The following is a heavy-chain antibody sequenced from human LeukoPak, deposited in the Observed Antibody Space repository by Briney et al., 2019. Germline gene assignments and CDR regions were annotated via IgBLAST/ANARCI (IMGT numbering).Heavy chain of an antibody. CDR1: GFTFSNYA. CDR3: AKGSGPWFGDLNLDY. Sequence: GGSLRLSCAVSGFTFSNYAVDWVRQAPGKGLEWVSGNGGPDGGIQYADAVKGRFTISRDNSKNTLYLQMNSLRVEDTAVYYCAKGSGPWFGDLNLDYWGQGTLVTVSS. CDR2: NGGPDGGI. J-gene: IGHJ4*02. D-gene: IGHD3-10*01. V-gene: IGHV3-23*01.